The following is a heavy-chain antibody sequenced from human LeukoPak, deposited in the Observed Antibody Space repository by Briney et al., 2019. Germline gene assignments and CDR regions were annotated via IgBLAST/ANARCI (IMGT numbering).Heavy chain of an antibody. V-gene: IGHV3-23*01. J-gene: IGHJ4*02. CDR2: ISARGIST. Sequence: GGSLRFSCAASGFTFSSSAMSWVRQAPGKGLEWVSSISARGISTYYADSVKGRFTISRDNSKNTLYLQMNSLRDDDIGVYYCAKSFDFSNGHSPILTPFDSWGQGTLVSVSS. CDR3: AKSFDFSNGHSPILTPFDS. CDR1: GFTFSSSA. D-gene: IGHD3-3*01.